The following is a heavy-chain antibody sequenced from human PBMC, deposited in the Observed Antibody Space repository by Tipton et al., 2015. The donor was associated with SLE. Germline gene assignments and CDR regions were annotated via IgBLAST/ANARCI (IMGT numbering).Heavy chain of an antibody. CDR2: INHSGST. V-gene: IGHV4-34*01. D-gene: IGHD4-17*01. J-gene: IGHJ2*01. Sequence: TLSLTCAVYGGSFSGYYWNWIRQPPGKGLEWIGEINHSGSTNYNPSLKSRVTISVDTSKNQFSLKLSSVTAADTAVYYCARDQVYTDYGDYERYFDLWGRGTLVTVSS. CDR1: GGSFSGYY. CDR3: ARDQVYTDYGDYERYFDL.